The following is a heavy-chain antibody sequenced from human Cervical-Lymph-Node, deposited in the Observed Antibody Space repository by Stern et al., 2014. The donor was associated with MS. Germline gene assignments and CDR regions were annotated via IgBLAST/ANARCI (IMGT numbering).Heavy chain of an antibody. V-gene: IGHV7-4-1*02. CDR1: GSTFTASS. CDR2: INTKTGNP. J-gene: IGHJ4*02. Sequence: QVQLVQSGSELKQPGASVTVACRVSGSTFTASSISWVRQAPGRGLEWMGWINTKTGNPTYALDFTGRFVFSLDTSVSTAFLQISSLKADYTAVYYCARSQPFSYWGQGTLVTVSP. D-gene: IGHD6-13*01. CDR3: ARSQPFSY.